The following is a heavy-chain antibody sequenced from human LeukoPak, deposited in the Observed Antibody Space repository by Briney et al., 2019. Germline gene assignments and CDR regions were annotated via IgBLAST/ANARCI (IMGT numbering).Heavy chain of an antibody. Sequence: ASVKVSCKASGYTFTSYDINWVRQATGQGLEWMGWMNPNRGNTGYAQKFQGRVTMTRNTSISTAYMELSSLRSEDSAMYYCAAGVGEYIDYDRRVDYYYYMDVWGKGTPVTVSS. CDR1: GYTFTSYD. CDR2: MNPNRGNT. D-gene: IGHD5-12*01. CDR3: AAGVGEYIDYDRRVDYYYYMDV. J-gene: IGHJ6*03. V-gene: IGHV1-8*01.